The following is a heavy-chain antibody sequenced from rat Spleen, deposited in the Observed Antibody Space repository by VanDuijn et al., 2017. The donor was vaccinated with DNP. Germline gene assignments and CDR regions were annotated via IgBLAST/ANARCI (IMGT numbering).Heavy chain of an antibody. CDR1: GFNFNDYW. Sequence: EVKLVESGGGLVQPGRSLKLSCAASGFNFNDYWMGWVRPAPGKGLEWIGEINKESGTIIYSPSLKDKFTISRDNAQNTLYLQMNKLGSEDTAIYHGAKGPNYGGYSDFFDYWGQGVMVTVSS. D-gene: IGHD1-11*01. V-gene: IGHV4-2*01. CDR3: AKGPNYGGYSDFFDY. J-gene: IGHJ2*01. CDR2: INKESGTI.